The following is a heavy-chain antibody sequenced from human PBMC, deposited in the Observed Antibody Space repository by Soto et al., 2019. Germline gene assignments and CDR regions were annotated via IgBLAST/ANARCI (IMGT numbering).Heavy chain of an antibody. Sequence: PSETLSLTCTVSGGSISSGGYYWSWIRQHPGKGLEWIGYIYYSGSTYYNPSLKSRVTISVDTSKNQFSLKMSSVTAADTAVYYCARDYYDILTGHQGFDPWGQGTLVTVSS. CDR3: ARDYYDILTGHQGFDP. J-gene: IGHJ5*02. CDR2: IYYSGST. D-gene: IGHD3-9*01. CDR1: GGSISSGGYY. V-gene: IGHV4-31*03.